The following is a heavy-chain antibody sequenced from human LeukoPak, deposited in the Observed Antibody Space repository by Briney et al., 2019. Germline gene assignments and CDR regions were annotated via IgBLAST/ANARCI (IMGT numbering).Heavy chain of an antibody. D-gene: IGHD6-19*01. J-gene: IGHJ6*04. CDR2: IYYSGST. CDR3: ARDVAVAGSDYYYGMDV. V-gene: IGHV4-59*01. CDR1: GGSISSYY. Sequence: SETLFLTCTVSGGSISSYYWSWIRQPPGKGLEWIGYIYYSGSTNYNPSLKSRVTISVDTSKNQLSLKLSSVTAADTAVYYCARDVAVAGSDYYYGMDVWGKGTTVTVSS.